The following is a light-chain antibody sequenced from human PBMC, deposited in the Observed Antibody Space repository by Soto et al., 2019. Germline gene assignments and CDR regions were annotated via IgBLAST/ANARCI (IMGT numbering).Light chain of an antibody. Sequence: SYELTQPPSVSVAPGQTARITCGGNNIGAYSVYWYQQKPGQAPVLVVYDDTNRPSGIPGRFSGSNSGNTATLTISSVEAGDEVAYYCQVWDSDSDPSYVFGGGTKVTVL. V-gene: IGLV3-21*02. CDR3: QVWDSDSDPSYV. CDR2: DDT. CDR1: NIGAYS. J-gene: IGLJ1*01.